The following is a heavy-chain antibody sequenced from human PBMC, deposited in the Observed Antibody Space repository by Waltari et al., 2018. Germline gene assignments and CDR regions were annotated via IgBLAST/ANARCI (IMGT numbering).Heavy chain of an antibody. CDR3: ARDSPYQLYERFGMDV. D-gene: IGHD3-10*01. CDR1: GGSVTSGRYY. V-gene: IGHV4-61*01. Sequence: VQLQQSGPGLVNPSETLSLTCTVSGGSVTSGRYYWSWVRQPPGKGLEWIGYISYHASTTYKASLRSRLAISVDTSKNQFSLRLNSVTAADTAVYYCARDSPYQLYERFGMDVWGQGTAVTVS. J-gene: IGHJ6*02. CDR2: ISYHAST.